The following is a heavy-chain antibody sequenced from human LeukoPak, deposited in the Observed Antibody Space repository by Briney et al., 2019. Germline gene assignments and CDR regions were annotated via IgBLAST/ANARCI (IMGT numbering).Heavy chain of an antibody. Sequence: SETLSLTCTASGGSISSSSYYWGWIRQPPGKGREWIGSIYYSGSTYYNPSLKSRVTISVDTSKNQFSLKLSSVTAADTAVYYCARSNYDSSGYYQLDYWGQGTLVTVSS. CDR1: GGSISSSSYY. D-gene: IGHD3-22*01. J-gene: IGHJ4*02. V-gene: IGHV4-39*07. CDR2: IYYSGST. CDR3: ARSNYDSSGYYQLDY.